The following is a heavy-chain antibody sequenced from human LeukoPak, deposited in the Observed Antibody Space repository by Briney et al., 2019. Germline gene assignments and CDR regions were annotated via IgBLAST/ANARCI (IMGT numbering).Heavy chain of an antibody. CDR3: ARGDYYYNNSGYYDRYYFDY. V-gene: IGHV3-11*04. J-gene: IGHJ4*02. Sequence: GGSLRLSCAASGFTFSDYYMSLIRQAPGKGLEWVSYISSSGSTIYYADSVKGRFTISSDNSKNSVYLQMNSLRAEDTAVYYCARGDYYYNNSGYYDRYYFDYWGQGTLVTVSS. D-gene: IGHD3-22*01. CDR1: GFTFSDYY. CDR2: ISSSGSTI.